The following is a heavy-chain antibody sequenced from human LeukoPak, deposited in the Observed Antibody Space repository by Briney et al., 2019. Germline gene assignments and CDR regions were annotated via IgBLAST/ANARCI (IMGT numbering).Heavy chain of an antibody. Sequence: ASVKVSCKASGYTFTGYYTHWVRQAPGQGLEWMGWINPNSGGTNYAQKFQGRVTMTRDTSISTAYMELSRLRSDDTAVYYCARADITMVRGVPYGMDVWGQGTTVTVSS. CDR2: INPNSGGT. D-gene: IGHD3-10*01. CDR1: GYTFTGYY. J-gene: IGHJ6*02. V-gene: IGHV1-2*02. CDR3: ARADITMVRGVPYGMDV.